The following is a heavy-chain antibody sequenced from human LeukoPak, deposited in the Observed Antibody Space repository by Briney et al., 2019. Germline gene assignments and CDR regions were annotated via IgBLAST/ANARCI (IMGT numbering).Heavy chain of an antibody. CDR1: GFTFSSYA. Sequence: GGSLRLSCAASGFTFSSYAMSWVRQAPGKGLEWVSAISGSGGSTYYADSVKGRFTISRDNSKNTLYLQMSSLRAEDTAVYYCAKDMYSSSYYFDYWGQGTLVTVSS. J-gene: IGHJ4*02. CDR2: ISGSGGST. D-gene: IGHD6-13*01. V-gene: IGHV3-23*01. CDR3: AKDMYSSSYYFDY.